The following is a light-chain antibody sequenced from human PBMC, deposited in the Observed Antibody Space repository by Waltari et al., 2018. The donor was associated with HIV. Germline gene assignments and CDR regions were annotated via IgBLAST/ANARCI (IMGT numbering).Light chain of an antibody. CDR1: SRDIGTYNL. CDR3: SSYATRRELV. J-gene: IGLJ2*01. CDR2: EIT. V-gene: IGLV2-23*02. Sequence: QSALPQPASVSGSPGQSLTISCTGTSRDIGTYNLFSWYQQHPGKAPKLILYEITKRPSGVSGRYSGSKSGNTASLTISGLQADDEADYYCSSYATRRELVFGGGTKLTVL.